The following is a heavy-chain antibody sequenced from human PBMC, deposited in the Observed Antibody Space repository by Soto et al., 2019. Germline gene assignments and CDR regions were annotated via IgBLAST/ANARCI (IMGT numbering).Heavy chain of an antibody. Sequence: GGSLRLSCTASGFSFGEYDMSWFRQAPGKGLEGVGFIKSKDYGEKTQYAASVKGRFTISRDDSKSIAYLQMSSLKTEDTAVYYWTRNQWELGPFDYWGQGSLVTVSS. CDR3: TRNQWELGPFDY. CDR2: IKSKDYGEKT. CDR1: GFSFGEYD. J-gene: IGHJ4*02. V-gene: IGHV3-49*03. D-gene: IGHD1-26*01.